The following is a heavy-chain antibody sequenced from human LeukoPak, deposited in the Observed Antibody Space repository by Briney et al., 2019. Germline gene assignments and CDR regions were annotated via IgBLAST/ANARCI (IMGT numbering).Heavy chain of an antibody. V-gene: IGHV7-4-1*02. J-gene: IGHJ4*02. CDR1: GGTFSSYA. D-gene: IGHD2-2*01. CDR2: INTNTGNP. Sequence: EASVKVSCKASGGTFSSYAISWVRQAPGQGLEWMGWINTNTGNPTYAQGFTGRFVFSLDTSVSTAYLQISSLKAEDTAVYYCTRQGPGYCGSTSCYGVDYWGQGTLVTVSS. CDR3: TRQGPGYCGSTSCYGVDY.